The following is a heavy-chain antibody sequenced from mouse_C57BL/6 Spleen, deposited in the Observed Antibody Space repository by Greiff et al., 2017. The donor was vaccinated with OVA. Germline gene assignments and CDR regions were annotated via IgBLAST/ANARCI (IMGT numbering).Heavy chain of an antibody. Sequence: EVKLMESEGGLVQPGSSMKLSCTASGFTFSDYYMAWVRQVPEKGLEWVANINYDGSSTYYLDSLKSRFIISRDNAKNILYLQMSSLKSEDTATYYCAREDDYYYFDYWGQGTTLTVSS. CDR1: GFTFSDYY. J-gene: IGHJ2*01. CDR3: AREDDYYYFDY. CDR2: INYDGSST. D-gene: IGHD2-4*01. V-gene: IGHV5-16*01.